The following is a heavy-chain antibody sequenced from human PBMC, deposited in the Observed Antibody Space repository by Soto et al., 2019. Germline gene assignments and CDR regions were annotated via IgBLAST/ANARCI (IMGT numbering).Heavy chain of an antibody. CDR1: GFTFSGSP. CDR3: ARGVYDFWSGHPKGLDY. D-gene: IGHD3-3*01. V-gene: IGHV3-73*02. Sequence: EVQLVESGGGLVQPGGSLKLSCAASGFTFSGSPMHWVRQASGKGLEWVGRIRSRANSYATAYAVSLKGKFIISRDDSRNTAYLLMNSLKTEDTAVYYCARGVYDFWSGHPKGLDYWGQGTVVTVSS. CDR2: IRSRANSYAT. J-gene: IGHJ4*02.